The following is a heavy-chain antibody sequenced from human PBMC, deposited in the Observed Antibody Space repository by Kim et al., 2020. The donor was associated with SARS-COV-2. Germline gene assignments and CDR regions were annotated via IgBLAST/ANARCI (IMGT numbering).Heavy chain of an antibody. CDR1: GDSIISDHISSYY. CDR3: ARHADRSGGFIAAFDI. D-gene: IGHD3-16*01. V-gene: IGHV4-59*08. Sequence: SETLSLTCTVSGDSIISDHISSYYWSWIRQPPGKGLEWIGYVYYSGTTKYNPSLNSRVSMSVDTSKNQFSLDLSSVTAADTAVYYCARHADRSGGFIAAFDIWGHGTMVTVSS. J-gene: IGHJ3*02. CDR2: VYYSGTT.